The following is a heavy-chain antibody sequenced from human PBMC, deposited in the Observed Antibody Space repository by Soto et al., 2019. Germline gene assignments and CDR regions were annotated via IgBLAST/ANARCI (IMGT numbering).Heavy chain of an antibody. Sequence: LSLTCTVSGGSISSGGYYWSWIRQHPGKGLEWIGYIYYSGSTYYNPSLKSRVTISVDTSKNQFSLKLSSVTAADTAVYYCARARDGYNYGLVYWGQGTLVTVSS. D-gene: IGHD5-12*01. CDR2: IYYSGST. J-gene: IGHJ4*02. V-gene: IGHV4-31*03. CDR3: ARARDGYNYGLVY. CDR1: GGSISSGGYY.